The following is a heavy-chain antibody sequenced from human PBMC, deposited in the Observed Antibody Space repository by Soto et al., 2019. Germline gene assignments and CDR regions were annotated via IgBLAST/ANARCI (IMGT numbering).Heavy chain of an antibody. CDR2: IYYLGST. J-gene: IGHJ4*02. D-gene: IGHD3-10*01. Sequence: SQTLSLTXSLSGGSTSEYFWSWIRQSPGKGLEWIGYIYYLGSTDYNPSLKSRVTISLDTSKRQFSLRLTSVTAADTAVYYCARDGYDGSGSPYPAYWGPGTQVTVSS. CDR3: ARDGYDGSGSPYPAY. CDR1: GGSTSEYF. V-gene: IGHV4-59*01.